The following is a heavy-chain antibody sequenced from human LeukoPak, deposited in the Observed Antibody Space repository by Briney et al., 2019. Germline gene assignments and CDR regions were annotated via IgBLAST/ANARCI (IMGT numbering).Heavy chain of an antibody. CDR3: AKVNYYQPYF. CDR2: IDVTTCGS. J-gene: IGHJ4*02. Sequence: PGGSLRLSCAASGFTLSSYAMSWVRQAPGKGLEWVSTIDVTTCGSYYADSVKGRFTISRDTFQNTLYLQLNSLRVDDTAVYYCAKVNYYQPYFWGQGTLVTVSS. D-gene: IGHD2-2*01. V-gene: IGHV3-23*01. CDR1: GFTLSSYA.